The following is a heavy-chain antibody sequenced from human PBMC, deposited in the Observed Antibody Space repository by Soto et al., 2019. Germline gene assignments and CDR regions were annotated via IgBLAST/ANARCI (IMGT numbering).Heavy chain of an antibody. CDR2: ISYDGSNK. V-gene: IGHV3-30-3*01. CDR3: ARGDYDILTGYYPFDY. CDR1: GFTFSSYA. Sequence: PGGSLRLSCAASGFTFSSYAMHWVRQAPGKGLEWVADISYDGSNKYYADSVKGRFTISRDNSKNTLYLQMDSLRAEDTAVYYCARGDYDILTGYYPFDYWGLGTLVTVSS. D-gene: IGHD3-9*01. J-gene: IGHJ4*02.